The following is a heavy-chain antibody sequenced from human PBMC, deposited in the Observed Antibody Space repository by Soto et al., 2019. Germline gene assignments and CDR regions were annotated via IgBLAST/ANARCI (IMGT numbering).Heavy chain of an antibody. D-gene: IGHD6-19*01. CDR3: ARDGIAVAGTRAFDY. CDR1: GGTFSSYS. Sequence: VQLVQSGAEVKKPGSSVKVSCKASGGTFSSYSMNWVRQAPGKGLEWVSSISSSSSYIYYADSVKGRFTISRDNAKNSLYLQMNSLRAEDTAVYYCARDGIAVAGTRAFDYWGQGTLVTVSS. J-gene: IGHJ4*02. V-gene: IGHV3-21*01. CDR2: ISSSSSYI.